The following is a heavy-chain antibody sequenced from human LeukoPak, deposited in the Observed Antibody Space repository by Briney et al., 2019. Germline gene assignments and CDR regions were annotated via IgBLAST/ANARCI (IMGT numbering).Heavy chain of an antibody. CDR1: GFTFRTYW. D-gene: IGHD3-10*01. CDR3: ASAGNYYFEY. V-gene: IGHV3-74*01. J-gene: IGHJ4*02. CDR2: INSDGSTT. Sequence: PGGSLRLSCAASGFTFRTYWMHWVRHTPGEGRVWVSRINSDGSTTNYADSVKGRFTVSRDNAQNTLYLQMSSLRAEDTAVYYCASAGNYYFEYWGQGALVTVSS.